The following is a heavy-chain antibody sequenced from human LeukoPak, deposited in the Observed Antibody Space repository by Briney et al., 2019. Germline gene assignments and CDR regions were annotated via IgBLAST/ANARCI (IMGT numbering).Heavy chain of an antibody. CDR3: ARDRWDGSKVGGTRYLDY. CDR1: GFTFSSYW. Sequence: ARSLRLSCATSGFTFSSYWMHWVRQAPGKVLVWVSRILSDGSTTTYADSVKGRFTSSRDKAKNTLYLQMNSVRAEDTAVYYSARDRWDGSKVGGTRYLDYWGQGTLVTVSS. CDR2: ILSDGSTT. D-gene: IGHD1-26*01. V-gene: IGHV3-74*01. J-gene: IGHJ4*02.